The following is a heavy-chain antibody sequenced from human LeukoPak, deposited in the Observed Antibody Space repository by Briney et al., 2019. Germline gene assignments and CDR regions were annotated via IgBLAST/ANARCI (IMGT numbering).Heavy chain of an antibody. Sequence: SVKVSCKASGGTFSSYAISWVRQAPGQGLEWMGRIIPILGIANYAQKFQGRVTITADKSTSTAYMELSSLRSEDTAVYYCARDILTGDQRNYYFDYWGQGTLVTVSS. CDR2: IIPILGIA. CDR1: GGTFSSYA. J-gene: IGHJ4*02. V-gene: IGHV1-69*04. D-gene: IGHD3-9*01. CDR3: ARDILTGDQRNYYFDY.